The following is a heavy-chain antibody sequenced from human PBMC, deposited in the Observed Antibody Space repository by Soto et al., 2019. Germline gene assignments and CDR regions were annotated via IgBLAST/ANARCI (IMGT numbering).Heavy chain of an antibody. CDR3: ASGAVDGTSLDYSYGIDV. CDR2: MNPNSGKT. J-gene: IGHJ6*02. CDR1: GYTFTSYD. D-gene: IGHD6-13*01. Sequence: ASVKVSCKASGYTFTSYDINWVRQATGQGLEWMGWMNPNSGKTGYAQKFQGRVTMTRNTSISTAYMELSSLRSEATAVYYCASGAVDGTSLDYSYGIDVWGQGTTVTVSS. V-gene: IGHV1-8*01.